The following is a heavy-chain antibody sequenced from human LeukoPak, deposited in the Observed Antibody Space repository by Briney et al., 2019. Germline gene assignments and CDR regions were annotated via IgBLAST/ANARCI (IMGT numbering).Heavy chain of an antibody. V-gene: IGHV4-34*01. CDR1: GGSFSDYS. CDR2: INHSGGT. D-gene: IGHD4-11*01. CDR3: ARVRVTESWFDP. J-gene: IGHJ5*02. Sequence: PSETLSLTCAVYGGSFSDYSWSRIRQPPGEGLEWIGEINHSGGTSHNPSLMSRVIMSVDTSKNQFPLKLSSVTAADTAVYYCARVRVTESWFDPWGQGTLVTVSS.